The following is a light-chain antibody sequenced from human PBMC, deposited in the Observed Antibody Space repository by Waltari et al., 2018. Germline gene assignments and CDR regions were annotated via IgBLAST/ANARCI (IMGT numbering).Light chain of an antibody. Sequence: DIQMTQSPSTLSASVGDRVTITCRASQSIATSLNWYQHRPGKAPKLLIYAASSLQGGVSSRFSGSGSGTDFTLTISSLQPDDVATYYCQQCNNNSRWTFGQGTKVEIK. V-gene: IGKV1-39*01. J-gene: IGKJ1*01. CDR3: QQCNNNSRWT. CDR2: AAS. CDR1: QSIATS.